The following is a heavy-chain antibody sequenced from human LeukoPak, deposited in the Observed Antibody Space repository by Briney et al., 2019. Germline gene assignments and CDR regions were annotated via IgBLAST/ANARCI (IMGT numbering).Heavy chain of an antibody. Sequence: ASETLSLTCTVSGGSISNYYWSWIRQPAGKGLEWIGHIYTSGSTNYNPSLKSRVTISVDTSKNQFSLKLSSVTAADTAVYYCARAITMIVVVISHDAFDIWGQGTMVTVSS. D-gene: IGHD3-22*01. CDR3: ARAITMIVVVISHDAFDI. CDR2: IYTSGST. CDR1: GGSISNYY. V-gene: IGHV4-4*07. J-gene: IGHJ3*02.